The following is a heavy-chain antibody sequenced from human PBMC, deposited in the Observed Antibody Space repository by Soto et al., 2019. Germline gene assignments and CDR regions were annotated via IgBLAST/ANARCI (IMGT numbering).Heavy chain of an antibody. CDR3: ARGDATKIVVTTYYAMDV. Sequence: QVQLVQSGAEVKKPGSSVKVSCKASGGSLSNYGISWVRQAPGQGLEWMGAIIPVFGTPNYAQKFQDRVTIPADESTTTVCMEVRSLTSEDTAVYYCARGDATKIVVTTYYAMDVWGQGTTVTVSS. V-gene: IGHV1-69*12. D-gene: IGHD3-22*01. CDR2: IIPVFGTP. CDR1: GGSLSNYG. J-gene: IGHJ6*02.